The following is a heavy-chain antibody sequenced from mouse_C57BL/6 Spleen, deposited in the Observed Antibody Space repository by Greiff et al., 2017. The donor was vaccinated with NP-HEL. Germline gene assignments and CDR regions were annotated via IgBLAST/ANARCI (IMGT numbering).Heavy chain of an antibody. D-gene: IGHD2-3*01. CDR1: GYTFTSYW. Sequence: QVQLQQPGAELVKPGASVKMSCKASGYTFTSYWITWVKPRPGQGLEWIGDIYPGSGSTHYNEKFKSKATLTVDTTSSTAYMQLSSLTSEDAAVYYCARGGGYYVDDYWGQGTTLTVSS. CDR3: ARGGGYYVDDY. V-gene: IGHV1-55*01. J-gene: IGHJ2*01. CDR2: IYPGSGST.